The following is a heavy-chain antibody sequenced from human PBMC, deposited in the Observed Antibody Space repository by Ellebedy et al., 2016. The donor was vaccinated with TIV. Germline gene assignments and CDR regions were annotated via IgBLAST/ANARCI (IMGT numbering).Heavy chain of an antibody. J-gene: IGHJ3*02. D-gene: IGHD5-24*01. Sequence: MPSETLSLTCTVSGGSISSSTNYWGWIRQPPGRGLEWIGSVFYSGSTYYNPSLKSRVTISVDTSKDQFSLKLSSVTAADTALYYCASGSRTGYNFHAFDIWGQGTMVTVSP. CDR3: ASGSRTGYNFHAFDI. CDR2: VFYSGST. CDR1: GGSISSSTNY. V-gene: IGHV4-39*07.